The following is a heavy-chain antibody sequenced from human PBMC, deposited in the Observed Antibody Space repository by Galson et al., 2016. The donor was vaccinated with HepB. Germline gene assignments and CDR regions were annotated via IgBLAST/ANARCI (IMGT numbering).Heavy chain of an antibody. CDR2: FTYVGGER. CDR3: VDRGSSGWNLYFQH. CDR1: GFSFSSHV. J-gene: IGHJ1*01. D-gene: IGHD6-19*01. V-gene: IGHV3-23*01. Sequence: SLRLSCAASGFSFSSHVVTWVRQVPGGGLQWLSSFTYVGGERHYADSVTGRFTASRDNSKNTHYLQMNNVRSDDTAIYYCVDRGSSGWNLYFQHWGQGTLVTVSS.